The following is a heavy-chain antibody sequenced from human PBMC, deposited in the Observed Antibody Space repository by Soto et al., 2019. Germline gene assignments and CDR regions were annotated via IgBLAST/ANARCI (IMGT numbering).Heavy chain of an antibody. CDR2: IYYSGST. J-gene: IGHJ5*02. V-gene: IGHV4-59*01. Sequence: NPSETLSLTCTVSGGSISSYYWSWIRQPPGKGLEWIGYIYYSGSTNYNPSLKSRVTISVDTSKNQFSLKLSSVTAADTAVYYCARGEYDFWSGPQENWFDPWGQGTLVTVSS. CDR3: ARGEYDFWSGPQENWFDP. CDR1: GGSISSYY. D-gene: IGHD3-3*01.